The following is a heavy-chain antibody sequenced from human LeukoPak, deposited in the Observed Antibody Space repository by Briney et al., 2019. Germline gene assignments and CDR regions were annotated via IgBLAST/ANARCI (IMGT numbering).Heavy chain of an antibody. CDR1: GGSISSYY. V-gene: IGHV4-59*01. J-gene: IGHJ3*02. Sequence: SETLSLTCTVSGGSISSYYWSWIRQPPGKGLEWIGYIYYSGSTNYNPSLKSRVTISVDTSKNQFSLKLSSVTAADTAVYYCAREGLYGDYVSTNAFDIWGQGTMVTVSS. D-gene: IGHD4-17*01. CDR3: AREGLYGDYVSTNAFDI. CDR2: IYYSGST.